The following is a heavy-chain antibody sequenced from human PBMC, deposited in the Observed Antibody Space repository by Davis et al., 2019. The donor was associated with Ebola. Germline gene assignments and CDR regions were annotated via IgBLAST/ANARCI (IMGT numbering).Heavy chain of an antibody. CDR2: IYTGDSDT. Sequence: GESLMISCKDSGNSFTSHWIGWVRQMPGKGLEWMGIIYTGDSDTRYSPSFRGQVTISADKSTKTAFLQWSSLRASDTAMYYCASLRRTITGMDDGFDIWGQGTMVTVSS. CDR3: ASLRRTITGMDDGFDI. CDR1: GNSFTSHW. D-gene: IGHD2-8*02. V-gene: IGHV5-51*01. J-gene: IGHJ3*02.